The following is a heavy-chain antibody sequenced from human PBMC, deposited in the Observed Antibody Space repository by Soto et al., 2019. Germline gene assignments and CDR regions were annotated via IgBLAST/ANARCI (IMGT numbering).Heavy chain of an antibody. CDR3: AREPYGDSQYFDY. Sequence: QVQLVESGGGMAQAGTSLRLSCTGSGFTFNSLSLHWVRQGPDKGLKWVAVVSFDGKVTYYADSVKGRFTVSRDISKNTIYLQANSLRPEDTAVSYCAREPYGDSQYFDYWGQGTPVTVSS. D-gene: IGHD2-21*02. V-gene: IGHV3-30*04. CDR2: VSFDGKVT. CDR1: GFTFNSLS. J-gene: IGHJ4*02.